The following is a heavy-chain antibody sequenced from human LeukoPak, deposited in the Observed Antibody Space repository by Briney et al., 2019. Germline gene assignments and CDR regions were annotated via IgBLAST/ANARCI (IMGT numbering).Heavy chain of an antibody. Sequence: SETLSLTCTVSGDSISSYYWSWIRQPPGKGLEWIGYIYYSGSTNYNPSLKSRVTISVGTSKNQFSLKLSSVTAADTAVYYCARHNSMTTVIDYWGQGTLVTVSS. J-gene: IGHJ4*02. CDR2: IYYSGST. V-gene: IGHV4-59*01. CDR3: ARHNSMTTVIDY. D-gene: IGHD4-17*01. CDR1: GDSISSYY.